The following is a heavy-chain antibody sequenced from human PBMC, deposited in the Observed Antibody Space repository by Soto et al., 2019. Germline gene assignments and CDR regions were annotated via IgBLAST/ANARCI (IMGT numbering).Heavy chain of an antibody. CDR3: ARTLRVLWFGELLSWFDP. J-gene: IGHJ5*02. Sequence: LSLTCTVSGGSISSYYWSWIRQPPGKGLEWIGYIYYSGSTNYNPSLKSRVTISVDTSKNQFSLKLSSVTAADTAVYYCARTLRVLWFGELLSWFDPWGQGTLVTVSS. CDR1: GGSISSYY. D-gene: IGHD3-10*01. V-gene: IGHV4-59*12. CDR2: IYYSGST.